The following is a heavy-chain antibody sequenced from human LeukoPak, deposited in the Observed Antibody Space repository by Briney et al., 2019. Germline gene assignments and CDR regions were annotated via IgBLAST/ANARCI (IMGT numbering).Heavy chain of an antibody. Sequence: GGSLRLSCAASGFTFSAYWMHGVRQAPGKGLVWVSGINSDGSSTTYADSVKGRFTISRDDAKNTLSLQMNSLRVDDTAEYYCVRGRSGTYFVNWGQGTLVTVSS. J-gene: IGHJ4*02. CDR3: VRGRSGTYFVN. CDR2: INSDGSST. D-gene: IGHD1-26*01. V-gene: IGHV3-74*01. CDR1: GFTFSAYW.